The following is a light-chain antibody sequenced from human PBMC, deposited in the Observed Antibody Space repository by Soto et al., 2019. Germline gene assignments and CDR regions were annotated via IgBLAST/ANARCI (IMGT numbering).Light chain of an antibody. CDR1: SGHSSYI. Sequence: QAVVTQSSSASASLGSSVKLTCTLSSGHSSYIIAWHHQQPGKAPRYLMKLEGSGSYNKGSGVPDRFSGSSSGADRYLTIPNLQFEDEANYYCETGDSNTRVFGGGTQLTVL. V-gene: IGLV4-60*02. J-gene: IGLJ2*01. CDR2: LEGSGSY. CDR3: ETGDSNTRV.